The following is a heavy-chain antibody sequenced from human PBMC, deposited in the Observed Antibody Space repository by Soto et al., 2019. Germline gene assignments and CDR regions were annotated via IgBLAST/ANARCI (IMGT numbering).Heavy chain of an antibody. CDR3: ARAQKWRQLSLNVFDL. CDR1: GFTIENSV. Sequence: EVQLVESGGGLVQPGGSLRLSCVASGFTIENSVMHWVRQTPGKGLMWVSRITGAGDGTLYADSVQGRFTISRHNAKNTVYLHMTGLRVEETAVYYCARAQKWRQLSLNVFDLWGQGTTVTVSS. D-gene: IGHD5-18*01. V-gene: IGHV3-74*01. J-gene: IGHJ3*01. CDR2: ITGAGDGT.